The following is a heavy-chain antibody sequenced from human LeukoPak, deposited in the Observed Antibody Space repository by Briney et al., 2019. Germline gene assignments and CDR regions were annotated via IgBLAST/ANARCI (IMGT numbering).Heavy chain of an antibody. J-gene: IGHJ4*02. CDR3: ARDGGASQDLFLDF. Sequence: PSETLSLTCTVSGGSISNDGYYWSWIRQHPGKGLEWIGYIYYSGSTYYNPSLKSRVTMSVDTSKNQFSLKLSSVTAADTALYYCARDGGASQDLFLDFWGQGALVTVSS. CDR1: GGSISNDGYY. V-gene: IGHV4-31*03. CDR2: IYYSGST. D-gene: IGHD3-16*01.